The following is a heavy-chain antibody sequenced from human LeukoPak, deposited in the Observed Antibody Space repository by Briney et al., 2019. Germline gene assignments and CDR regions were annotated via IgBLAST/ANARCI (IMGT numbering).Heavy chain of an antibody. CDR2: ISAYNGNT. V-gene: IGHV1-18*01. CDR1: GYTFTRYG. J-gene: IGHJ6*03. CDR3: ARGTYYDFWSGYYTGGYYYYYMDV. D-gene: IGHD3-3*01. Sequence: ASLKVSCTASGYTFTRYGISCVRQAPRQRLEWMGWISAYNGNTHSAQKLQGRVTMTTDTSTSTAYMELRSLRSDDTAVYYCARGTYYDFWSGYYTGGYYYYYMDVWGKGTTVTVSS.